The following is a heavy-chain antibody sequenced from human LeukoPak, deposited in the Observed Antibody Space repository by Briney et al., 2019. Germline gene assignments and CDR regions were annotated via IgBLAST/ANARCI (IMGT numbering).Heavy chain of an antibody. CDR1: GFTFDDYA. J-gene: IGHJ4*02. Sequence: GGSLRLSCAASGFTFDDYAMSWVRQTPGKGLEWVSGTNWDGGRTGYADSVKGRFTISRDNAKNSLYLQMNSLRAEDTAVYYCARDLYVGGDYFDYWGQGTLVTVSS. V-gene: IGHV3-20*04. CDR3: ARDLYVGGDYFDY. D-gene: IGHD2-21*01. CDR2: TNWDGGRT.